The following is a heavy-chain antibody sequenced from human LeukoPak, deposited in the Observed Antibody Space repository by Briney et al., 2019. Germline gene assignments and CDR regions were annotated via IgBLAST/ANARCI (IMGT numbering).Heavy chain of an antibody. CDR2: ISWNSGSI. V-gene: IGHV3-9*01. Sequence: GGSLRLSCAASGFTFDDYAMHWVRRAPGKGLEWVSGISWNSGSIGYADSVKGRFTISRDNAKNSLYLQMNSLRAEDTALYYCAKSNGYSYGYLAYWGQGTLVTVSS. J-gene: IGHJ4*02. CDR1: GFTFDDYA. CDR3: AKSNGYSYGYLAY. D-gene: IGHD5-18*01.